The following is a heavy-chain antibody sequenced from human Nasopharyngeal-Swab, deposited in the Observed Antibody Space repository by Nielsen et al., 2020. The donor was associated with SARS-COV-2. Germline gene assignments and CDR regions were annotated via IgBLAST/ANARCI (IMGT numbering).Heavy chain of an antibody. CDR1: GYTFTSYA. Sequence: ASVKVSCKASGYTFTSYAMNWVRQAPGQGLEWMGWINTNNGNPTYAQGFTGRFVFSLDTSVSTAYLQISSLKAEDTAVYYCARDDSITIFGVVIEFSGMDVWGQGTTVTVSS. CDR2: INTNNGNP. J-gene: IGHJ6*02. CDR3: ARDDSITIFGVVIEFSGMDV. V-gene: IGHV7-4-1*02. D-gene: IGHD3-3*01.